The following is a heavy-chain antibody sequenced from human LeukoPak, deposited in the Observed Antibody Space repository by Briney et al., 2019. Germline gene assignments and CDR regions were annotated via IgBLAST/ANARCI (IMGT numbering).Heavy chain of an antibody. CDR1: GFTFSSYS. CDR3: ARDDHTANVDY. D-gene: IGHD5-18*01. J-gene: IGHJ4*02. V-gene: IGHV3-48*01. CDR2: ISSSSSTI. Sequence: GGSLRLSCAASGFTFSSYSMNWVRQAPGKGLEWVSYISSSSSTIYYADSVKGRFTISRDNAKNSLYLQMNSLRAEDTAVYYCARDDHTANVDYWGQGTLVTVSS.